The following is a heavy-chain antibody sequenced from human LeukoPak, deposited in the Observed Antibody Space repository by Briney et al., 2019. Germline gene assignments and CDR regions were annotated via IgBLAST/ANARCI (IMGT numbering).Heavy chain of an antibody. D-gene: IGHD6-13*01. CDR1: GGSISSYY. J-gene: IGHJ4*02. Sequence: SETLSLTCTVSGGSISSYYWSWIRQPPGKGLEWIGYIYYSGSTNYNPSLKSRVTISVDTSKNQFSLKLSSVTAADTAVYYCAGRGIAAAHDYWGQGTLVTVSS. CDR2: IYYSGST. CDR3: AGRGIAAAHDY. V-gene: IGHV4-59*08.